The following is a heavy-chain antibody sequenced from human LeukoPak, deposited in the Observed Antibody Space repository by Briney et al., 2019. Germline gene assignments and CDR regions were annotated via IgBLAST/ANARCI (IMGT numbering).Heavy chain of an antibody. Sequence: GGSLRLSCAASGSTFSSYWMSWVRQAPGKGLEWVASIKQDGSQKYYVDSVKGRFTISRDNAKDSLYLQVNSLGVEDTAVYYCARGRDCGGTSCWGLFDYWGQGTLVTVSS. CDR2: IKQDGSQK. CDR3: ARGRDCGGTSCWGLFDY. CDR1: GSTFSSYW. D-gene: IGHD2-2*01. V-gene: IGHV3-7*01. J-gene: IGHJ4*02.